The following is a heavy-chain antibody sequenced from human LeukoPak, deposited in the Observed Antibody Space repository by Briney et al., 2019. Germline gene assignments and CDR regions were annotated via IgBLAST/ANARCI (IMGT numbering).Heavy chain of an antibody. CDR2: MNPNSGNT. D-gene: IGHD2-2*01. CDR3: ARAWCSSTNCLNGWFDP. Sequence: ASVKVSCKGSRYTFTTYDINWVRQAAGQGLEWMGWMNPNSGNTGYAQKFQGRVTMTRNTSISTAYMELSSLRSEDTAVYYCARAWCSSTNCLNGWFDPWGQGTLVTVSS. CDR1: RYTFTTYD. J-gene: IGHJ5*02. V-gene: IGHV1-8*01.